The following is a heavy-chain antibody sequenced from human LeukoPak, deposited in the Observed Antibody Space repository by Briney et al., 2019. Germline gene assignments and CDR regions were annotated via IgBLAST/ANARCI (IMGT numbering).Heavy chain of an antibody. CDR3: ARADYYGSGYYGMDV. CDR1: GFTFRNYA. Sequence: GGSLRLSCAASGFTFRNYAMHWVRQGPGKGLEGVAIISYDGNNKWDADSVKGRFSISRDNSKNTLSLQMNSLRVEDTAVYYCARADYYGSGYYGMDVWGQGTTVTASS. D-gene: IGHD3-10*01. V-gene: IGHV3-30-3*01. J-gene: IGHJ6*02. CDR2: ISYDGNNK.